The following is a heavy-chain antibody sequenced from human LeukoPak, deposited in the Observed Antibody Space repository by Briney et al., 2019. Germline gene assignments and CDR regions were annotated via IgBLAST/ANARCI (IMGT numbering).Heavy chain of an antibody. J-gene: IGHJ6*03. Sequence: PGGSLRLSCAASGFTVSSNYMSWVRQAPGKGLEWVSSSSSSSYIYYADSVKGRFTIFRDNAKNSLYLQMNSLRAEDTAVYYCARGGGDYDFWSGYHLYYYYYMDVWGKGTTVTVSS. D-gene: IGHD3-3*01. CDR3: ARGGGDYDFWSGYHLYYYYYMDV. CDR1: GFTVSSNY. V-gene: IGHV3-69-1*01. CDR2: SSSSSYI.